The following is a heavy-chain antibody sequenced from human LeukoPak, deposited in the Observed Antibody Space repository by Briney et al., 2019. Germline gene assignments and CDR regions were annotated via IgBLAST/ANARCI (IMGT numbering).Heavy chain of an antibody. CDR3: AKDIGAEPEDWFDS. CDR2: ITGSGDNT. CDR1: GFRFSSYA. D-gene: IGHD5-12*01. Sequence: PGGSLRLSCAASGFRFSSYAVTWVRQAPGGGLEWGSGITGSGDNTYYADSVKGRFTISRDNSKNTLYLQMNSLRAEDTAEYYCAKDIGAEPEDWFDSWGQGTLVTVSS. J-gene: IGHJ5*01. V-gene: IGHV3-23*01.